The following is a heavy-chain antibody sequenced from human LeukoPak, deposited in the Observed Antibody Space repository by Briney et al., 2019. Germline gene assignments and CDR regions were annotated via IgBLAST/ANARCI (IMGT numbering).Heavy chain of an antibody. J-gene: IGHJ4*02. D-gene: IGHD6-13*01. V-gene: IGHV4-34*01. CDR3: ARGNGAAAGAY. CDR1: GGSFSGYY. CDR2: INHSGST. Sequence: SETLSLTCAVYGGSFSGYYWSWIRQPPGKGLEWIGEINHSGSTNYNPSLKSRVTISVDTSKNQFSLELSSVTAADTAVYYCARGNGAAAGAYWGQGTLVTVSS.